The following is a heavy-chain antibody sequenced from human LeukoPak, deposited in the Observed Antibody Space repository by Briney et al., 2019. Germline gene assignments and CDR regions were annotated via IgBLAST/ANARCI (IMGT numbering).Heavy chain of an antibody. J-gene: IGHJ4*02. D-gene: IGHD3-22*01. V-gene: IGHV3-23*01. Sequence: PGGSLRLSCAASGFTFSSYAMSWVRQAPGKGLEWVSAISGSGGSTYYADSVKGRFTISRDNSKNTLYLQMNSLRAEDTAVYYCAKDTAYYYDSSGSYYRANRLAFDYWGQGTLVTVSS. CDR1: GFTFSSYA. CDR2: ISGSGGST. CDR3: AKDTAYYYDSSGSYYRANRLAFDY.